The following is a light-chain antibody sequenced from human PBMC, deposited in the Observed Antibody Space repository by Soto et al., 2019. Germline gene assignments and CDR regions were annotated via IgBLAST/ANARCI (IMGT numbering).Light chain of an antibody. V-gene: IGKV3-15*01. CDR2: GAS. Sequence: EIVMTQSPATLSVSPGERATLSCRASQSVSSNLAWYQQKPGQAPRLLIYGASTRATGIPARFSGSGAGTAVTLTIISLQSEDVAVYYCQQYNNRSPLTFGGGTKVEIK. CDR3: QQYNNRSPLT. J-gene: IGKJ4*01. CDR1: QSVSSN.